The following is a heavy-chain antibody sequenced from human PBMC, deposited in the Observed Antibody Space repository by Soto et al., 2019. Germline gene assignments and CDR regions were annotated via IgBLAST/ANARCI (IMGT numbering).Heavy chain of an antibody. CDR2: ISAYNGNT. V-gene: IGHV1-18*04. CDR1: GYTFTSYG. CDR3: AREPNPLWFGEGDAFDI. D-gene: IGHD3-10*01. J-gene: IGHJ3*02. Sequence: ASVKVSCKASGYTFTSYGISWVRQAPGQGLEWMGWISAYNGNTNYAQKLQGRVTMTTDTSTSTAYMELRSLRSDDTAVYYCAREPNPLWFGEGDAFDIWGQGTMVTLSS.